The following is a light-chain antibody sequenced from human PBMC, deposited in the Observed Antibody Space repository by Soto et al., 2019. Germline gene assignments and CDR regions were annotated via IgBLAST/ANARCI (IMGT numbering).Light chain of an antibody. CDR1: HNVDNW. CDR2: AAS. Sequence: DIEMTQSPSSLFASVGDRVTITCRASHNVDNWVAWYQQKPEKAPKSLIYAASSLHSGVPLRFSGSGSGALFTLTISNLQPEEFATYYCQQYVSYPRTFGQGTKVEIK. J-gene: IGKJ1*01. CDR3: QQYVSYPRT. V-gene: IGKV1D-16*01.